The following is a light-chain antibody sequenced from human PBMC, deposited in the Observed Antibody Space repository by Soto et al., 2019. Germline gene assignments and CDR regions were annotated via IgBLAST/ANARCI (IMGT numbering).Light chain of an antibody. CDR1: QSISTW. CDR2: DAS. V-gene: IGKV1-5*01. Sequence: DIQMTQSPSTLSASLGDRVNLTCRASQSISTWLAWYQQKPGKAPKVLISDASSLESGVPSRFSGSGSGTEFTLTISSLQSEDFAVYFCQQYDNWPYTFGQGTKVDIK. CDR3: QQYDNWPYT. J-gene: IGKJ2*01.